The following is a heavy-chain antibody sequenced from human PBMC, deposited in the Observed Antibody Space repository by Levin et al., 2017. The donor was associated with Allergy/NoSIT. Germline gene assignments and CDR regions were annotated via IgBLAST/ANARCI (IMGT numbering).Heavy chain of an antibody. D-gene: IGHD1-1*01. V-gene: IGHV4-59*01. Sequence: SQTLSLTCTVSGGSITNYYWTWIQEPPGKGLEWVGYVYYSGSTNYNPSLQSRVTISVDTSKNQFSLKLSSVTAADTAVYYCVRGSTWSWFFDLWGRGTLVTVSS. CDR3: VRGSTWSWFFDL. CDR2: VYYSGST. CDR1: GGSITNYY. J-gene: IGHJ2*01.